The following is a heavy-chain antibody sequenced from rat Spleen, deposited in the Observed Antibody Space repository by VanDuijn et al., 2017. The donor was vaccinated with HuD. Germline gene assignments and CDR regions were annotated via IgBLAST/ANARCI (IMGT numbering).Heavy chain of an antibody. CDR1: GFTFSDYY. V-gene: IGHV5-20*01. Sequence: EVQLAESGGGLVQPGRSLKLSCAVSGFTFSDYYMAWVRQAPTKGLEWVASISYDDTSTHYRDSVKGRFTISRDIAKSTLYLQMDSLRSEDTATYYCATQSIIRVPLFDYWGQGVMVTVSS. CDR3: ATQSIIRVPLFDY. CDR2: ISYDDTST. J-gene: IGHJ2*01. D-gene: IGHD4-3*01.